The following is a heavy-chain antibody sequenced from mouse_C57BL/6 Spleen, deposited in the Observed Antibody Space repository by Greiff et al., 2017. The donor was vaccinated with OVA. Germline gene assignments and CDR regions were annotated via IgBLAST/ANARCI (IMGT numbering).Heavy chain of an antibody. Sequence: SGPELVKPGASVKISCKASGYSFTGYYMNWVKQSPEKSLEWIGEINPSTGGTTYNQKFKAKATLTVDKSSSTAYMQLKSLTSEDSAVYYCARYRDAMDYWGQGTSVTVSS. CDR1: GYSFTGYY. V-gene: IGHV1-42*01. J-gene: IGHJ4*01. CDR3: ARYRDAMDY. D-gene: IGHD2-14*01. CDR2: INPSTGGT.